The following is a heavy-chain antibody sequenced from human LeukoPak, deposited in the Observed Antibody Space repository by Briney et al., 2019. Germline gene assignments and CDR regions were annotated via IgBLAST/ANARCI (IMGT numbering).Heavy chain of an antibody. D-gene: IGHD4-17*01. CDR1: GGSIGSSYW. Sequence: KPSETLSLTCAVSGGSIGSSYWWSWVRQPPGKGLEWIGEIHHSGNTNYNPSLKSRVTISIDTSKNQFSLMLTSVTAADTAVYYCARNGYYSADYWGQGTLVTVSS. CDR3: ARNGYYSADY. CDR2: IHHSGNT. V-gene: IGHV4-4*02. J-gene: IGHJ4*02.